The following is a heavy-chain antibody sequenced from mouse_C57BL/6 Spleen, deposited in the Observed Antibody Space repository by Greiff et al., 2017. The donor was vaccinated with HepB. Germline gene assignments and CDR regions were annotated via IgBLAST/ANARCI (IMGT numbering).Heavy chain of an antibody. J-gene: IGHJ2*01. CDR1: GYAFTNYL. CDR3: ARWYYNNFDY. CDR2: INPGSGGT. V-gene: IGHV1-54*01. Sequence: QVQLQQSGAELVRPGTSVKVSCKASGYAFTNYLIEWVKQRPGQGLEWIGVINPGSGGTNYNEKFKGKATLTADKSSSTAYMQLSSLTSEDSAVYFCARWYYNNFDYWGQGTTLTVSS. D-gene: IGHD2-12*01.